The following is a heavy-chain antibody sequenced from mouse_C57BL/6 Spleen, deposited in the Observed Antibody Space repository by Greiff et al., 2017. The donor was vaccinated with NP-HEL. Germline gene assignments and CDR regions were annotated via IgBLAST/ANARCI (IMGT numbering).Heavy chain of an antibody. CDR3: ARSFSTTVVDYFDY. CDR2: INPNNGGT. D-gene: IGHD1-1*01. Sequence: EVQLQQSGPELVKPGASVKISCKASGYTFTDYYMNWVKQSHGKSLEWIGDINPNNGGTSYNQKFKGKATLTVDKSSSTAYMELRSLTSEDSAVYYCARSFSTTVVDYFDYWGQGTTLTVSS. J-gene: IGHJ2*01. V-gene: IGHV1-26*01. CDR1: GYTFTDYY.